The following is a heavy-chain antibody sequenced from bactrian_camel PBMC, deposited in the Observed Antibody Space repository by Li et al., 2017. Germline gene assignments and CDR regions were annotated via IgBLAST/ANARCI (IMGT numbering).Heavy chain of an antibody. J-gene: IGHJ4*01. CDR2: ILLRGDDT. CDR3: AAGILQWGMGGSCQAPWEYTY. V-gene: IGHV3S6*01. D-gene: IGHD6*01. Sequence: HVQLVESGGGSVQSGGSLRLSCDASAVAASIDCMGWFRQAPGEEREGVAAILLRGDDTAYADAVKGRFTISQDAAKDTLNLQMNRLIPEDTAMYYCAAGILQWGMGGSCQAPWEYTYWGQGTQVTVS. CDR1: AVAASIDC.